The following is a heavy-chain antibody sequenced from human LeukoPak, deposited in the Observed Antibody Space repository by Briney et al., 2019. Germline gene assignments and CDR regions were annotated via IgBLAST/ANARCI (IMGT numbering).Heavy chain of an antibody. D-gene: IGHD5-12*01. CDR3: GRGDSGYEEVYLSDY. V-gene: IGHV3-74*01. Sequence: GGSLRLSRAASGFTFSSYWMHWVRQAPGKGLVWVSSLNSDGSTTRNADSLRGRFTISRDNAKNTLFLQMNSLRAEDTAVYYCGRGDSGYEEVYLSDYWGQGTLVTVSS. CDR1: GFTFSSYW. CDR2: LNSDGSTT. J-gene: IGHJ4*02.